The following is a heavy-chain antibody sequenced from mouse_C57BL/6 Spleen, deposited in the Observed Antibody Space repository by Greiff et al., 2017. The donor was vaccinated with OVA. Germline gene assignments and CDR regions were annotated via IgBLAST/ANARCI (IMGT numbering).Heavy chain of an antibody. V-gene: IGHV2-9*01. D-gene: IGHD4-1*01. CDR2: IWGGGST. Sequence: QVQLQQSGPGLVAPSQSLSITCTVSGFSLTSYGVDWVRQPPGKGLEWLGVIWGGGSTNYNSALMSRLSISKDNSKSQVFLKMNSLQTDDTAMYYCAKQGGWDAAYWYFDVWGTGTTVTVSS. CDR1: GFSLTSYG. J-gene: IGHJ1*03. CDR3: AKQGGWDAAYWYFDV.